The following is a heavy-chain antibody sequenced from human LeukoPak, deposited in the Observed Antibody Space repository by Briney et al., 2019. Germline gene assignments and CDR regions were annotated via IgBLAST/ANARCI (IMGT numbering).Heavy chain of an antibody. D-gene: IGHD3-16*02. V-gene: IGHV3-23*01. Sequence: GGSLRLSCAASGFSFDSYAMSWVRQAPGKGLEWVLGISGSGSSKNLADAVKGRFNISRDNSKKTVYLQMNSLRGEDTAIYYCTKGRGAGFGVVIVAAATLDDWGQGILVTVSS. J-gene: IGHJ4*02. CDR1: GFSFDSYA. CDR3: TKGRGAGFGVVIVAAATLDD. CDR2: ISGSGSSK.